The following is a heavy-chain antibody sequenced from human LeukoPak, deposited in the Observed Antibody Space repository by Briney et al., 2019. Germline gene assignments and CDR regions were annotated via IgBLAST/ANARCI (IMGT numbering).Heavy chain of an antibody. D-gene: IGHD4-17*01. J-gene: IGHJ4*02. CDR2: FYYSRTT. CDR1: GGSISRGGYY. V-gene: IGHV4-31*03. CDR3: ARGDYGLYFFDS. Sequence: SQTLSLTCTVSGGSISRGGYYWNWIRQHPREGLDWIGYFYYSRTTSYNPSLKSRATISVDTSNNQFSLKLSSVTAADTAVYYCARGDYGLYFFDSWGRGTLVTVSS.